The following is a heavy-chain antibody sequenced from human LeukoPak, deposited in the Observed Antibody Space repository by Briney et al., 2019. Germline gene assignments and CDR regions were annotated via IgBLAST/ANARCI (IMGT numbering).Heavy chain of an antibody. V-gene: IGHV1-18*01. CDR2: ISAYNGNT. J-gene: IGHJ6*02. CDR3: ARSPYYYYYGMDV. Sequence: GASVKVSCKASGYTFTSYGISWVRQAPGQGLEWMGWISAYNGNTNYAQKLQGRVTMTTDTSTSTAYMELRSLRSDDTAVYYCARSPYYYYYGMDVWGQGTTVTVSS. CDR1: GYTFTSYG.